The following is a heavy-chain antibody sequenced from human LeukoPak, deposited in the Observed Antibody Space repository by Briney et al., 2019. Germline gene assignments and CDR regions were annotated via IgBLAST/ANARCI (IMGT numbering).Heavy chain of an antibody. J-gene: IGHJ6*04. V-gene: IGHV4-34*01. CDR3: ARGRDYDILTGRHYYGMDV. Sequence: SETLSLTCAVYGGSFSGYYWSWIRQPPGKGLEWIGEINHGGSTNYNPSLKSRVTISVDTSKNQFSLKLSSVTAADTAVYYCARGRDYDILTGRHYYGMDVWGKGTTVTVSS. D-gene: IGHD3-9*01. CDR2: INHGGST. CDR1: GGSFSGYY.